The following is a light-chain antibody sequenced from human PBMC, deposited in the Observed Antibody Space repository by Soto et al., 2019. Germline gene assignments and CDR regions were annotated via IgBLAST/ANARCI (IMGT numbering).Light chain of an antibody. CDR3: QSYDSSLSAYVV. CDR2: GNS. CDR1: SSNIGAGYD. V-gene: IGLV1-40*01. Sequence: QSVLTQPPSVSGAPGQRVTISCTGSSSNIGAGYDVHWYQQLPGTAPKLLIYGNSNRPSGVPDRFSGSKSGTSASLAITGLQAEDEADYYCQSYDSSLSAYVVFAGGTKLTVL. J-gene: IGLJ2*01.